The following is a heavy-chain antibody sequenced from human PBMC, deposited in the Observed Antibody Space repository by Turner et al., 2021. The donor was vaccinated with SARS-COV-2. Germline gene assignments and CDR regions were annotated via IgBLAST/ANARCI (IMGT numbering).Heavy chain of an antibody. CDR1: GVTVSSNY. CDR2: SASGGST. J-gene: IGHJ4*02. Sequence: EVQLVESGGGLVQPGGSLRLSCAASGVTVSSNYMSWVRQAPGKGLEWVSGSSASGGSTYYADSVRGRFTISRDNSKNTLYLQMNSLRAEDTAVYYCATRSEGFDYWGQGNLVTVSS. V-gene: IGHV3-53*01. CDR3: ATRSEGFDY.